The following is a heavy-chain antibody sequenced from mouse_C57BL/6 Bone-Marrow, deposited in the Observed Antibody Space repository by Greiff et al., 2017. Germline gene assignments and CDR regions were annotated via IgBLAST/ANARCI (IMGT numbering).Heavy chain of an antibody. V-gene: IGHV1-7*01. CDR1: GYTFTSYW. D-gene: IGHD2-4*01. J-gene: IGHJ4*01. CDR2: INPSSGYT. Sequence: VQLQQSGAELAKPGASVKLSCKASGYTFTSYWMHWVKQRPGQGLEWIGYINPSSGYTKYNQKFKDKATLTADKSSSTAYMQLSSLTYEDPAVYYCATSLYDYDGNYYAMDYWGQGTSVTVSS. CDR3: ATSLYDYDGNYYAMDY.